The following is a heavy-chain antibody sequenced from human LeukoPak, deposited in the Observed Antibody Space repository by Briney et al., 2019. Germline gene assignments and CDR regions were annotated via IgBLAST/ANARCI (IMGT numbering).Heavy chain of an antibody. J-gene: IGHJ6*03. CDR1: GFTFNSYA. D-gene: IGHD6-19*01. Sequence: GGTLRLSCAASGFTFNSYAMNWVRQAPGKGLEWVSVIYRGGSTYYSDSLKGRFTVSRDLSKKMRYLQMNSLGVEDTAVYYCARVDAGSGWYLWYMDVWGKGTSVTMSS. CDR2: IYRGGST. V-gene: IGHV3-66*01. CDR3: ARVDAGSGWYLWYMDV.